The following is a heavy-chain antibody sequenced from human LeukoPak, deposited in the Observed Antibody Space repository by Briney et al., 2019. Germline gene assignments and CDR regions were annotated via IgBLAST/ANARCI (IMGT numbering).Heavy chain of an antibody. CDR2: ISYDGSNK. CDR3: ARTPPSGRYCSSTSCYGMSYYYGMDV. CDR1: GFTFSSYG. J-gene: IGHJ6*02. V-gene: IGHV3-30*03. D-gene: IGHD2-2*01. Sequence: GGSLRLSCAASGFTFSSYGMHWVRQAPGKGLEWVAVISYDGSNKYYADSVKGRFTISRDNSKNTLYLQMNSLRAEDTAVYYCARTPPSGRYCSSTSCYGMSYYYGMDVWGQGTTVTVSS.